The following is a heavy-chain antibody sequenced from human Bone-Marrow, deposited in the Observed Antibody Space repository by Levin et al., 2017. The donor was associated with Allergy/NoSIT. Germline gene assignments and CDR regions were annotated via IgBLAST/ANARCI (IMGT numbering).Heavy chain of an antibody. CDR3: ARDGQGHSSSPY. D-gene: IGHD6-6*01. CDR2: IYSGGGT. V-gene: IGHV3-66*01. J-gene: IGHJ4*02. Sequence: GESLKISCAASGFTVGNNYVAWVRQAPGKGLDWISVIYSGGGTYYADSVKGRFTISRDNSRNTLYLQMNSLRVEDTAVYYCARDGQGHSSSPYWGQGTLVTVSS. CDR1: GFTVGNNY.